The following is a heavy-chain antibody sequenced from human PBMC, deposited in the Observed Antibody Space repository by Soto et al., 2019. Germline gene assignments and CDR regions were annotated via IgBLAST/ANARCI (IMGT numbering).Heavy chain of an antibody. CDR1: GFPFSSFS. J-gene: IGHJ4*02. V-gene: IGHV3-21*01. CDR2: IGRVSTYI. CDR3: ARVNAGSGSSKIDL. D-gene: IGHD3-10*01. Sequence: GGSLRLSCVASGFPFSSFSLNWIRQAPGKGLEWVSSIGRVSTYIYYADSVRGRFTVSRDNAKNSVYLQMNGLTAEDSGIYYCARVNAGSGSSKIDLWGQGTLVTVSS.